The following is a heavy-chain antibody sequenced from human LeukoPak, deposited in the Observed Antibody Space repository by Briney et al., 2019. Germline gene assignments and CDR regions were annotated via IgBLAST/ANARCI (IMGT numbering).Heavy chain of an antibody. Sequence: ASVKVSCKASGYTFTGYYMHWVRQAPGQGLEWMGWINPNSGGTNYAQKFQGRVTMTRDTSISTAYMELSRLRSEDTAVYYCAKDPTHYRVWDYYETIGLSYWGQGTLVTVSS. CDR3: AKDPTHYRVWDYYETIGLSY. CDR1: GYTFTGYY. J-gene: IGHJ4*02. D-gene: IGHD3-22*01. V-gene: IGHV1-2*02. CDR2: INPNSGGT.